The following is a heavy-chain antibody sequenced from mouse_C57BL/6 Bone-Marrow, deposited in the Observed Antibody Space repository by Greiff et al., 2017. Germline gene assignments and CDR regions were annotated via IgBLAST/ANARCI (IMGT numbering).Heavy chain of an antibody. D-gene: IGHD1-1*01. V-gene: IGHV7-3*01. CDR3: ARYEVVASNWDYAMDY. J-gene: IGHJ4*01. CDR2: IRNKANGYTT. Sequence: EVKVVESGGGLVQPGGSLSLSCAASGFTFTDYYMSWVRQPPGKALEWLGFIRNKANGYTTEYSASVKGRFTISRDNSQSILYLQMNALRAEDSATYYCARYEVVASNWDYAMDYWGQGTSVTVSS. CDR1: GFTFTDYY.